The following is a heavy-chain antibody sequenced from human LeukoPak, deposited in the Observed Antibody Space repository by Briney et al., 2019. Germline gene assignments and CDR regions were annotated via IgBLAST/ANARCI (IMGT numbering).Heavy chain of an antibody. CDR1: VFTFSGSA. Sequence: PGGSLRLSCADSVFTFSGSAMLWVRQASGRGLEWVGRIRSKANNYATAYTASVKGRFTISRDDSKNTAYLQMNSLKTEDSAVYYCEGPSDGSGHAFDYWGQGTLVTVSS. V-gene: IGHV3-73*01. CDR3: EGPSDGSGHAFDY. J-gene: IGHJ4*02. D-gene: IGHD3-22*01. CDR2: IRSKANNYAT.